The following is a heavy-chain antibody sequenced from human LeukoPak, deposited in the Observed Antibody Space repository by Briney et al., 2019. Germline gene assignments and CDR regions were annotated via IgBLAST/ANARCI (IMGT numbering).Heavy chain of an antibody. D-gene: IGHD3-10*01. CDR1: GGSISSYY. CDR2: IYYSGST. J-gene: IGHJ3*02. V-gene: IGHV4-59*12. CDR3: ARSGFDDAFDI. Sequence: SETLSLTCTVSGGSISSYYWSWIRQPPGKGLEWIGYIYYSGSTNYNPSLKSRVTMSVDTSKNQFSLKLSSVTAADTAVYYCARSGFDDAFDIWGQGTMVTVSS.